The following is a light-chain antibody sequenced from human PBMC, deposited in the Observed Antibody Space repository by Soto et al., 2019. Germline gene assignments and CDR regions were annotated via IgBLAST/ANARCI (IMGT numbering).Light chain of an antibody. J-gene: IGLJ1*01. V-gene: IGLV3-21*02. Sequence: SYELTQPPSVSVAPGQTARITCGGNNIGSKSVHWYQQKPGQAPVLVVYDDSDRPSGIPERFSGSTSGTSASLAITGLQAEDEGDYYCQSYDSTLSARYVFGTGTKLTVL. CDR2: DDS. CDR3: QSYDSTLSARYV. CDR1: NIGSKS.